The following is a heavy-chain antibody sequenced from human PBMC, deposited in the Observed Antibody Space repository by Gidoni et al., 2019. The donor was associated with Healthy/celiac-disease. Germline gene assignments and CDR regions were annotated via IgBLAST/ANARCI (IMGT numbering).Heavy chain of an antibody. CDR1: GGTFSSYA. CDR3: ARGVTYCTNGVCLYYYYYGMDV. J-gene: IGHJ6*02. V-gene: IGHV1-69*01. D-gene: IGHD2-8*01. CDR2: IIPIFGTA. Sequence: QVQLVQSGAEVKKPGSSVKVSCKASGGTFSSYAIRWVRQAPGQGLEWMGGIIPIFGTANYAQKFQGRVTITADESTSTAYMELSSLRSEDTAVYYCARGVTYCTNGVCLYYYYYGMDVWGQGTTVTVSS.